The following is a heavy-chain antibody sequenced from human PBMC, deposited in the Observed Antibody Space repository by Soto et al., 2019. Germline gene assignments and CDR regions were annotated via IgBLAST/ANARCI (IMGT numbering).Heavy chain of an antibody. CDR2: IYPGDSDT. D-gene: IGHD3-9*01. V-gene: IGHV5-51*01. J-gene: IGHJ4*02. CDR3: ASSNPTYYDILTGYVFDY. Sequence: PGESLKISCKGSGYSFTSYWIGWVRQMPGKGLEWMGIIYPGDSDTRYSPSFQGQVTISADKSISTAYLQWSSLRSEDTAVYYCASSNPTYYDILTGYVFDYWGQGTLVTVPQ. CDR1: GYSFTSYW.